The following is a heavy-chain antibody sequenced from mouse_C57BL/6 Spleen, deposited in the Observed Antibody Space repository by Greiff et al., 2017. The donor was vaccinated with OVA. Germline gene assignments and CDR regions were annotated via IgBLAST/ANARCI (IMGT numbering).Heavy chain of an antibody. D-gene: IGHD4-1*02. CDR3: TGPTGRAY. J-gene: IGHJ3*01. V-gene: IGHV6-3*01. CDR2: IRLKSDNYAT. CDR1: GFTFSNYW. Sequence: EVKLMESGGGLVQPGGSMKLSCVASGFTFSNYWMNWVRQSPEKGLEWVAQIRLKSDNYATHYAESVKGRFTISRDDSKSSVYLQMNNLRAEDTGIYYCTGPTGRAYWGQGTLVTVSA.